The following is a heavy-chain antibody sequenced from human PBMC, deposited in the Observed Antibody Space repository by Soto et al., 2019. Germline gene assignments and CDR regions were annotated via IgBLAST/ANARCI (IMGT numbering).Heavy chain of an antibody. Sequence: ASVKVSCKASGYTFTSYGIRWVRQAPGQGLEWMGWISAYNGNTNYAQKLQGRVTMTTDNSTSTAYMELRSLRSDDTAVYYCARYYYGSGSSEQHYHQFYGMDVWGQGTTVTVSS. CDR3: ARYYYGSGSSEQHYHQFYGMDV. CDR2: ISAYNGNT. D-gene: IGHD3-10*01. J-gene: IGHJ6*02. CDR1: GYTFTSYG. V-gene: IGHV1-18*01.